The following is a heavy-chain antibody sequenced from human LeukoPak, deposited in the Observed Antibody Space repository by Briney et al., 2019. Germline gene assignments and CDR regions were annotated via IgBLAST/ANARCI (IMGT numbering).Heavy chain of an antibody. Sequence: GASVKVSFKASGYTFTSYGISWVRQAPGQGLEWMGWISAYNGNTNYAQKLQGRVTMTTDTSTSTAYMELRSLRSDDTAVYYCARDPDYDSSGYHTNWGQGTLVTVSS. CDR2: ISAYNGNT. CDR3: ARDPDYDSSGYHTN. J-gene: IGHJ4*02. D-gene: IGHD3-22*01. CDR1: GYTFTSYG. V-gene: IGHV1-18*01.